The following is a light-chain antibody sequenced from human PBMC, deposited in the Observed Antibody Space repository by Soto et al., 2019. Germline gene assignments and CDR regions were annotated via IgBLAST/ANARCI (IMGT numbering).Light chain of an antibody. CDR3: SSYAGSSVPVA. Sequence: QSALTQPPSASGSPGQSVTISFTGASSDVGGYNVVSWYQQHPGKAPKLVIYDVTKRPSGVPDRFSGSKSGNTASLTVSGLQADDEADYYCSSYAGSSVPVAFGGGTKLTVL. J-gene: IGLJ2*01. V-gene: IGLV2-8*01. CDR1: SSDVGGYNV. CDR2: DVT.